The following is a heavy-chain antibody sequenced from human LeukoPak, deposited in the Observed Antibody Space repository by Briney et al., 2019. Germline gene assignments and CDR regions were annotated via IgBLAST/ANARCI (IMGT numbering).Heavy chain of an antibody. CDR2: IYYSGST. CDR3: ARAGGGSTYYYDSSGPEGLDY. V-gene: IGHV4-31*03. D-gene: IGHD3-22*01. Sequence: SETLSLTCTVSGGSISSGGYYWSWIRQHPGKGLEWIGYIYYSGSTYYNPSLKSRVTISVDTSKNQFSLKLSSVTAADTAVYYCARAGGGSTYYYDSSGPEGLDYWGQGTLVTVSS. J-gene: IGHJ4*02. CDR1: GGSISSGGYY.